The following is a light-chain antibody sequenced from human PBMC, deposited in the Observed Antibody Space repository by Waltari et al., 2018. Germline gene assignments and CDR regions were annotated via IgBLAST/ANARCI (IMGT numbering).Light chain of an antibody. J-gene: IGKJ4*01. Sequence: EIVLTQSPAILSLSPGERASLSCRASQSVTNYLAWYQQKPGQASRLLIYDTSNRATCITARFSGSCFGTDFTLTISSLEPEDFAVYYCQQRRDWPLTFGGGTKVEIK. V-gene: IGKV3-11*01. CDR2: DTS. CDR1: QSVTNY. CDR3: QQRRDWPLT.